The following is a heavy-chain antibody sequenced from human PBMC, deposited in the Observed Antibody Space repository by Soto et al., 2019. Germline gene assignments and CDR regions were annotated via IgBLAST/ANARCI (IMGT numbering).Heavy chain of an antibody. V-gene: IGHV5-51*01. CDR3: ARRASGEYYFDY. Sequence: GESLKISCNGSGYSFTIYCIGWVLQMPGKGLEWMGIIYPGDSDTRYSPSFQGQVTISADKSISTAYLQWSSLKASDTAMYYCARRASGEYYFDYWGQGTLVTVSS. CDR2: IYPGDSDT. J-gene: IGHJ4*02. CDR1: GYSFTIYC. D-gene: IGHD3-3*01.